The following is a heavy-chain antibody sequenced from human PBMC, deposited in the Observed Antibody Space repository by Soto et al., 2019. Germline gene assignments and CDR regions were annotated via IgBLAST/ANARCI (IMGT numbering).Heavy chain of an antibody. Sequence: QVQLVQSGAEVKKPGSSVKVSCKASGGTFSSYAISWVRQAPGQGLEWMGGIIPIGATANYAQKFQGRVTITADESTSTASMALGSLRSEDTAVYSCARDLLGFGYTYADVWGQGTTVTVSS. D-gene: IGHD3-10*01. CDR1: GGTFSSYA. CDR2: IIPIGATA. J-gene: IGHJ6*02. V-gene: IGHV1-69*12. CDR3: ARDLLGFGYTYADV.